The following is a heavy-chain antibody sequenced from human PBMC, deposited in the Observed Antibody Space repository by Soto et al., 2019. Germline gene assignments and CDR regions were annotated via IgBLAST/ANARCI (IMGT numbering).Heavy chain of an antibody. J-gene: IGHJ6*02. Sequence: GSLRLSCAASGFTFSSYGMHWVRQAPGKGLEWVAVISYDGSNKYYADSVKGRFTISRDNSKNTLYLQMNSLRAEDTAVYYCAKDQYDFWSGSLSSYGMDVWGQGTTVTVSS. V-gene: IGHV3-30*18. D-gene: IGHD3-3*01. CDR3: AKDQYDFWSGSLSSYGMDV. CDR1: GFTFSSYG. CDR2: ISYDGSNK.